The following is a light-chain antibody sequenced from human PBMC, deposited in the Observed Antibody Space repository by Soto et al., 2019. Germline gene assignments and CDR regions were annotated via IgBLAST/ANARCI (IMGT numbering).Light chain of an antibody. V-gene: IGKV1-9*01. CDR1: LGVARY. CDR3: QHYNSYSEA. CDR2: AAS. Sequence: IQLTQSPSSLSASVGDRVTITCRASLGVARYLAWYQQKPGTAPKLLIYAASTLQSGVPSRFSGSGSGTDFTLTISSLQPEDSATYYCQHYNSYSEAFGQGTKVELK. J-gene: IGKJ1*01.